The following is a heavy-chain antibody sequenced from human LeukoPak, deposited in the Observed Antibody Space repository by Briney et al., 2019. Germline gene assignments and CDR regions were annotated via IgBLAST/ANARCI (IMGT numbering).Heavy chain of an antibody. Sequence: GGSLRLSCAASGFTFSDYYMSWIRQAPGKGGEWGSYISSSGSTIYYEDSVKGGLTISRDNAKNSLYLQMNSLRAEDTAVYYCAREVGFPGNYYDSSGYYYPSWAFDIWGQGTMVTVSS. J-gene: IGHJ3*02. CDR2: ISSSGSTI. CDR3: AREVGFPGNYYDSSGYYYPSWAFDI. D-gene: IGHD3-22*01. V-gene: IGHV3-11*01. CDR1: GFTFSDYY.